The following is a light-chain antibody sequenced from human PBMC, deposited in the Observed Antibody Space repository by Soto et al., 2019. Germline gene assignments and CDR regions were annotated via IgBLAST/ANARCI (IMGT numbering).Light chain of an antibody. CDR3: QQYNNWPFIT. V-gene: IGKV3-15*01. J-gene: IGKJ5*01. CDR2: GAS. CDR1: QSVRGN. Sequence: EIVMTQSPASLSVSPGERATLSCRASQSVRGNLAWYQQKPGQSPRLLIYGASSRATGIPVRFSGSGSGAEFTLTISSLQSEDFAVYYCQQYNNWPFITVGQGTRLAI.